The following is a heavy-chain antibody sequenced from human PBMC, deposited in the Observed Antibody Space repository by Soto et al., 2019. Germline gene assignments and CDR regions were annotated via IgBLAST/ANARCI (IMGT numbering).Heavy chain of an antibody. D-gene: IGHD1-26*01. CDR1: GFTFSTYG. Sequence: QVQLVESGGGVVQPGRSLRLSCAASGFTFSTYGMLWVRQAPGKGLQWVAVISYDGSHKYYADSVKGRFTISRDNSKNTLSLQMSALTAYDTAMYYCARVWHEATTDYCGQGTLVTVSS. CDR2: ISYDGSHK. V-gene: IGHV3-30*03. J-gene: IGHJ4*02. CDR3: ARVWHEATTDY.